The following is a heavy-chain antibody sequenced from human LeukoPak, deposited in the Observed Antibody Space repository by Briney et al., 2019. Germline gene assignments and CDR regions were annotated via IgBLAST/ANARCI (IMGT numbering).Heavy chain of an antibody. CDR1: GDSISGYY. Sequence: SSETLSLTCTVSGDSISGYYWSWIRQPPGKGLEWIGLIQYNGNTNYNPSLKSRITISVDTSNNDFSLNVRSVTAADTAVYYCARVLIGSSGWYHFDSWGQGTLVTVSS. J-gene: IGHJ4*02. CDR2: IQYNGNT. V-gene: IGHV4-59*01. CDR3: ARVLIGSSGWYHFDS. D-gene: IGHD6-19*01.